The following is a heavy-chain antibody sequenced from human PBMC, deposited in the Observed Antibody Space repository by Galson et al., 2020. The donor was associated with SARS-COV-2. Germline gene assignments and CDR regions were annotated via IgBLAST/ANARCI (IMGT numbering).Heavy chain of an antibody. CDR2: IGQSGTPM. CDR3: AKEVVTTLNHDVFDI. Sequence: GGSLRLSCAASGLTFSNYQMNWIRQAPGKGPEWIAYIGQSGTPMYYADSVKGRFTVSRDNAKNSLYLQMTSLRAEDTAVYYCAKEVVTTLNHDVFDIWGQGTMVTVSS. J-gene: IGHJ3*02. V-gene: IGHV3-11*01. CDR1: GLTFSNYQ. D-gene: IGHD2-21*02.